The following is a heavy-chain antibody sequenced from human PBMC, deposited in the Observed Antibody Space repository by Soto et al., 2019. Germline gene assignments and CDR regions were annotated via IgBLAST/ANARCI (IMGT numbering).Heavy chain of an antibody. CDR3: ASTYYDFWSGYPGFDY. J-gene: IGHJ4*02. D-gene: IGHD3-3*01. V-gene: IGHV3-7*01. CDR1: GFTFSSYW. Sequence: HPGGSLRLSCAASGFTFSSYWMSWVRQAPGKGLEWVANIKQDGSEKYYVDSVKGRFTISRDNAKNSLYLQMNSLRAEDTAVYYCASTYYDFWSGYPGFDYWGQGTLVTVSS. CDR2: IKQDGSEK.